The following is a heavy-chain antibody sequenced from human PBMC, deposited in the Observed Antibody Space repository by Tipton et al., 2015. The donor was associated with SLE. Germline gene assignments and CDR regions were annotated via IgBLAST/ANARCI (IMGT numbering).Heavy chain of an antibody. CDR2: ISWNGGSL. Sequence: SLRLSCTASGFTFNDYALNWVRQAPGKGLEWVSGISWNGGSLGYAVSVRGRFAISRDNGQNSLYLQMNSRRPEDTALYFCAKALIKGGNYFHAMDVWGQGTTVTVSS. D-gene: IGHD3-16*01. CDR3: AKALIKGGNYFHAMDV. J-gene: IGHJ6*02. CDR1: GFTFNDYA. V-gene: IGHV3-9*01.